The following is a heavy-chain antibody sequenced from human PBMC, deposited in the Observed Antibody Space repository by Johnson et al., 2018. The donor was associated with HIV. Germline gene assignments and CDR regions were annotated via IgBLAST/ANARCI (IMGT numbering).Heavy chain of an antibody. Sequence: VQLVESGGGLVKPGGSLRLSCAASGFTFSIYWMTWVRQAPRKGLEWVANIKQDGSEKYYVDSVKGRFTISRDNAKNSLYLQMNSLRAEDTALYYCARGYCSSTSCYAFFLPFDIWGQGTMVTVSS. CDR2: IKQDGSEK. D-gene: IGHD2-2*01. V-gene: IGHV3-7*03. J-gene: IGHJ3*02. CDR3: ARGYCSSTSCYAFFLPFDI. CDR1: GFTFSIYW.